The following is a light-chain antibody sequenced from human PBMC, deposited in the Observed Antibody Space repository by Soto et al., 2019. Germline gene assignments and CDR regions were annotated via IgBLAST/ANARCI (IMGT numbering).Light chain of an antibody. CDR2: EGS. Sequence: QSVLTQPASVSGSPGQSITISCTGTSSDVGSYNLVSWYQQHPGKAPKLMIYEGSKRPSGVSNRFSGSKSGNTASLTISGLQAEDEADYYCCSYAGSSTYVFGTGTKVTX. CDR3: CSYAGSSTYV. V-gene: IGLV2-23*01. J-gene: IGLJ1*01. CDR1: SSDVGSYNL.